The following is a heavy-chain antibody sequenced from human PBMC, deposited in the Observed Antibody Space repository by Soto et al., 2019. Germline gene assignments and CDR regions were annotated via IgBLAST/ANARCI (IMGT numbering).Heavy chain of an antibody. CDR2: INHSGST. J-gene: IGHJ5*02. CDR3: ASDPGGCGGDCYDAWFDP. CDR1: GGSFSGYY. D-gene: IGHD2-21*01. V-gene: IGHV4-34*01. Sequence: SETLSLTCAVYGGSFSGYYWSWIRQPPGKGLEWIGEINHSGSTNYNPSLKSRVTISVDTSKNQFSLKLSSVTAADTAVYYCASDPGGCGGDCYDAWFDPWGQGTLVTVSS.